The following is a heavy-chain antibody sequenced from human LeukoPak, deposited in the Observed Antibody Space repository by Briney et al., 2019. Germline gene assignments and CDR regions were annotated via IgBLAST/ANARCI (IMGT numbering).Heavy chain of an antibody. CDR3: ARGWSYTYPIDY. V-gene: IGHV3-30*04. D-gene: IGHD1-26*01. Sequence: GGSLRLSCAASGFTFSSYAMHWVRQAPGKGLEWVAVISYDGSNKYYADSVKGRFTISRDNSKNTLYLQMNSLRAEDTAVYYCARGWSYTYPIDYWGQGTLVSVSS. J-gene: IGHJ4*02. CDR1: GFTFSSYA. CDR2: ISYDGSNK.